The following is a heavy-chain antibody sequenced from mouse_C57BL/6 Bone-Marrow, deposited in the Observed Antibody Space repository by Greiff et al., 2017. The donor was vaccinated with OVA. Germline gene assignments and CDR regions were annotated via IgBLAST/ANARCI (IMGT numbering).Heavy chain of an antibody. J-gene: IGHJ4*01. CDR3: TTRSLDAMDY. V-gene: IGHV14-4*01. CDR2: IDPANGDT. CDR1: GFNIKDDY. D-gene: IGHD6-2*01. Sequence: VQLQQSGAELVRPGASVKLFCTASGFNIKDDYMPWVKQRPEQGLEWIGWIDPANGDTEYDSKCQGKATITADTAYKTTYLQLSRLKSEYPAVYYCTTRSLDAMDYWGQGTSVTVSS.